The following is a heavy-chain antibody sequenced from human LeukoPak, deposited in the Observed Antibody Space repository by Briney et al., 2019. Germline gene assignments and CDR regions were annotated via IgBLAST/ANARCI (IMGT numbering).Heavy chain of an antibody. V-gene: IGHV3-9*01. Sequence: PGRSLRLSCAASGFTFDDYAMHWVRQAPGKGLEWVSGISWNSGGIGYADSVKGRFTISRDNAKNTLYLQMNSLRAEDTAVYYCAELGITMIGGVWGKGTTVTISS. J-gene: IGHJ6*04. CDR1: GFTFDDYA. CDR2: ISWNSGGI. CDR3: AELGITMIGGV. D-gene: IGHD3-10*02.